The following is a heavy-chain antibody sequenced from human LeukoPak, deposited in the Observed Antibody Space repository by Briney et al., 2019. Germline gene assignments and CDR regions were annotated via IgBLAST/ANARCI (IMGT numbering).Heavy chain of an antibody. D-gene: IGHD2-15*01. J-gene: IGHJ1*01. V-gene: IGHV3-23*01. CDR3: AEDVWGYCSGGSCYSVRYFQH. CDR1: GFTFSSYA. CDR2: ISGSGGST. Sequence: GSLRLSCAASGFTFSSYAMSWVRQAPGKGLEWVSAISGSGGSTYYADSVKGRFTISRDNSENTLYLQMNSLRAEDTAVYYCAEDVWGYCSGGSCYSVRYFQHWGQGTLVTVSS.